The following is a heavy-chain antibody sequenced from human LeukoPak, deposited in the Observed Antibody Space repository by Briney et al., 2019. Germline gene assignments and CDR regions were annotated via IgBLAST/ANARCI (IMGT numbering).Heavy chain of an antibody. CDR1: GGSISSYY. CDR3: ARGLHCSGGLCLPDY. Sequence: SETLSLTCTVSGGSISSYYWSWIRQPPGKGLEWIGSIYYSGSTYYNPSLKSRVTISVDTSKNQFSLKLSSVTAADTAVYYCARGLHCSGGLCLPDYWGQGTLVTVSS. J-gene: IGHJ4*02. D-gene: IGHD2-8*02. CDR2: IYYSGST. V-gene: IGHV4-59*12.